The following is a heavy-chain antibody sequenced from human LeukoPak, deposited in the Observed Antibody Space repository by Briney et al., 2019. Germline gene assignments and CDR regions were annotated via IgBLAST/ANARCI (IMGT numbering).Heavy chain of an antibody. V-gene: IGHV1-69*05. D-gene: IGHD3-3*01. J-gene: IGHJ5*02. CDR3: AREAITIFGVVRTQTTYGPHRFDP. CDR2: IMPLFGTA. CDR1: GGTFSRND. Sequence: ASVKVSCKASGGTFSRNDISWVRQAPGQGLEWMGGIMPLFGTAKNAQKFRGRVTMTRDMSTSTVYMELSSLRSEDTAVYYCAREAITIFGVVRTQTTYGPHRFDPWGQGTLVTVSS.